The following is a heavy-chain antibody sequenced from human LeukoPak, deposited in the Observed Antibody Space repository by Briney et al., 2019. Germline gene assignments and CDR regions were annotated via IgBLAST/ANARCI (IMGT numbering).Heavy chain of an antibody. CDR2: MNPNSGNT. J-gene: IGHJ6*02. Sequence: ASVKVSCKASGYTFTSYDINWVRQAAGQGLEWTGWMNPNSGNTGYAQKFQGRVTMTRSTSIDTAYMELNTLTSDDTAAYYCARGFYYYGLDVWGQGTTVTVSS. CDR1: GYTFTSYD. CDR3: ARGFYYYGLDV. V-gene: IGHV1-8*01.